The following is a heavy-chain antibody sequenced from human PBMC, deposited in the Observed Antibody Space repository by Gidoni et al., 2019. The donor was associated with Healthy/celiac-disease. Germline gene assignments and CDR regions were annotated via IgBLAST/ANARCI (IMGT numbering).Heavy chain of an antibody. CDR2: IIPIFGTA. CDR1: GGTFSSYA. Sequence: QVQLVQSGAEVKKPGSSVKVSCKASGGTFSSYAISWVRQAPGQGLEWMGGIIPIFGTANYAQKFQGRVTITADESTSTAYMELSSLRSEDTAVYYCARVLKVRRYSSSWYTRDYYYYYGMDVWGQGTTVTVSS. V-gene: IGHV1-69*01. CDR3: ARVLKVRRYSSSWYTRDYYYYYGMDV. J-gene: IGHJ6*02. D-gene: IGHD6-13*01.